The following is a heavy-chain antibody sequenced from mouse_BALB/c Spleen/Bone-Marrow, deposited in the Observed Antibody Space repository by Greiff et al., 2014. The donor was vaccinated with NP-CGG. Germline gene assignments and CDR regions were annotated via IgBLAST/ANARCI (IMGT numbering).Heavy chain of an antibody. Sequence: VQLQQSGAELMKPGASVKISCKATGYTFSSYWLEWVIQRPGHGLEWIGEILPGSGSFNYNEKFKGKATFTADTSSNIAYMQLSRLTSADSAVYYCARWRYGSCYYGMDYWGQGTSVTVSS. J-gene: IGHJ4*01. CDR3: ARWRYGSCYYGMDY. CDR2: ILPGSGSF. D-gene: IGHD1-1*02. V-gene: IGHV1-9*01. CDR1: GYTFSSYW.